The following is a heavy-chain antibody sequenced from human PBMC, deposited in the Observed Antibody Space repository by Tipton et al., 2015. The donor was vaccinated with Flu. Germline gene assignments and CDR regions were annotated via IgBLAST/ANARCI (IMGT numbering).Heavy chain of an antibody. J-gene: IGHJ4*02. CDR1: GGSLSSFY. Sequence: LRLSCTVPGGSLSSFYWSWIRQPAGKGLEYIGRIYSSGSTNYNPSFKSRVSMSLDASKTQFSLNLNPVTASDTAMYYCARGSGSGTHVMFDYWGQGTLVTVSS. V-gene: IGHV4-4*07. CDR3: ARGSGSGTHVMFDY. CDR2: IYSSGST. D-gene: IGHD3-10*01.